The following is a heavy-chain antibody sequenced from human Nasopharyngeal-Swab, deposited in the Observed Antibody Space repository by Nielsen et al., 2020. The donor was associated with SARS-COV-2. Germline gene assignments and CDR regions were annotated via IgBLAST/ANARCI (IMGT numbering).Heavy chain of an antibody. CDR2: IDWDDDK. J-gene: IGHJ4*02. Sequence: SGPTLVQPTQPLRLTCTLSGFSLSTTGMCVNWVRQAPGKAMEWLARIDWDDDKYYRKSLKTRLTISKDTSNNQVVLTMTTMDPMDTGIYYCARIGKRYYFDYWGQGTLVTVSS. CDR1: GFSLSTTGMC. V-gene: IGHV2-70*11. CDR3: ARIGKRYYFDY. D-gene: IGHD5-24*01.